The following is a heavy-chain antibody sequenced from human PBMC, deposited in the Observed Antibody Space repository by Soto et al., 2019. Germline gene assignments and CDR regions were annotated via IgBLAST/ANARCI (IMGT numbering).Heavy chain of an antibody. Sequence: PGGSLRLSCAASGFTFSNHWMHWVRQAPGKGLVWVAHIDNEGSVTSYADSVKGRFTISRDNAKNTVYLQMNSLRVEDTALYYCVATFSLAYWGQGILVTVSS. CDR1: GFTFSNHW. J-gene: IGHJ4*02. CDR2: IDNEGSVT. V-gene: IGHV3-74*01. D-gene: IGHD5-12*01. CDR3: VATFSLAY.